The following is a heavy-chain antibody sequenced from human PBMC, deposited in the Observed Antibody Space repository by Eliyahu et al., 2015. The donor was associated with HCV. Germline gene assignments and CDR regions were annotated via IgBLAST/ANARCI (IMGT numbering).Heavy chain of an antibody. CDR1: GGSFSGYY. J-gene: IGHJ4*02. D-gene: IGHD3-9*01. CDR3: ARGLRYFDWFPRAGYFDY. Sequence: QVQLQQWGAGLLKPSETLSLTCAVYGGSFSGYYWSWIRQPPGKGLEWIGEINHSGSTNYNPSLKSRVTISVDTSKNQFSLKLSSVTAADTAVYYCARGLRYFDWFPRAGYFDYWGQGTLVTVSS. CDR2: INHSGST. V-gene: IGHV4-34*01.